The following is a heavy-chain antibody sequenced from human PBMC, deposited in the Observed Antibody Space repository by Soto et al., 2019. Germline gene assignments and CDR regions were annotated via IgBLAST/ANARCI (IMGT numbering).Heavy chain of an antibody. CDR1: GFTFSSYS. D-gene: IGHD3-3*01. CDR2: ISSSSSYI. J-gene: IGHJ6*02. Sequence: PGGSLRLSCAASGFTFSSYSMNWVRQAPGKGLEWVSSISSSSSYIYYADSVKGRFTISRDNAKNSLYLQMNSLRAEDTAVYYCARDKAQYDFWSGHYGMDVWGQGTTVTVSS. V-gene: IGHV3-21*01. CDR3: ARDKAQYDFWSGHYGMDV.